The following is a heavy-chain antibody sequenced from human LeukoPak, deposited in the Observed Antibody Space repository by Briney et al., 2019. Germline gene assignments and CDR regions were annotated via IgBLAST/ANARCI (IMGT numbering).Heavy chain of an antibody. CDR2: ISNNGVST. Sequence: GGSLRLSCSASGFTFRNYVIHWVRQAPGKGLEDVSTISNNGVSTYYADSVQGRFTISRDNSKNTVYLQMNSLRAEDTAVYYCAKDWQHYDSSGIFDYWGQGTLVTVSS. CDR1: GFTFRNYV. J-gene: IGHJ4*02. V-gene: IGHV3-64*04. D-gene: IGHD3-22*01. CDR3: AKDWQHYDSSGIFDY.